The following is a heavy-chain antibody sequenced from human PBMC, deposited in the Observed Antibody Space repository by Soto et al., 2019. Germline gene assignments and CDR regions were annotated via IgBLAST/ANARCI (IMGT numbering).Heavy chain of an antibody. CDR2: IYYSGST. D-gene: IGHD1-26*01. V-gene: IGHV4-39*01. CDR1: GGSITSSSYY. J-gene: IGHJ5*02. Sequence: QLHLRESGPGLVKPSETLSLTCTVSGGSITSSSYYWGWIRQPPGKGLDWIGSIYYSGSTYYNPSLKSRVTISVDTSKTQFSLKLSSVTAADTAVYYCATQEVGGTYVYTFDPWGQGTLVTVSS. CDR3: ATQEVGGTYVYTFDP.